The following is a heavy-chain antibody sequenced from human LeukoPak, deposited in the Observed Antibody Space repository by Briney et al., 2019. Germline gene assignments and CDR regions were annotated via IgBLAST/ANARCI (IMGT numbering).Heavy chain of an antibody. CDR3: AREDSSGCSDY. CDR1: GFTFSSYG. J-gene: IGHJ4*02. V-gene: IGHV3-7*01. Sequence: GGSLRLSCAASGFTFSSYGMHWVRQAPGKGLEWVANIKQDGSEKYYVDSVKGRFTISRDNAKNSLYLQMNSLRAEDTAVYYCAREDSSGCSDYWGQGTLVTVSS. D-gene: IGHD6-19*01. CDR2: IKQDGSEK.